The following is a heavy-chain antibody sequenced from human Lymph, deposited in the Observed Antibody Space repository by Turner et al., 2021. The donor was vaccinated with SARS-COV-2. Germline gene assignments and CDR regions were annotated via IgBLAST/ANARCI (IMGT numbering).Heavy chain of an antibody. CDR2: ISYDGSNK. Sequence: QVLLVESGGVVVQPGRSLRLSCAASGFTFSSYGMHWVRQARGKGLEWVAVISYDGSNKYYADCVKGRFTISRDNSKNTLYLQMNSLRPEDTAVYYCAKQGGGTYGGGGSCYRGYFDYWGQGTLVTVSS. CDR1: GFTFSSYG. CDR3: AKQGGGTYGGGGSCYRGYFDY. D-gene: IGHD2-15*01. J-gene: IGHJ4*02. V-gene: IGHV3-30*18.